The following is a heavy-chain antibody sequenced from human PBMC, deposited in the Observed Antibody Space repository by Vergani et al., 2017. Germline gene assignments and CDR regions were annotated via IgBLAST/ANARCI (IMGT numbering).Heavy chain of an antibody. V-gene: IGHV3-9*01. D-gene: IGHD6-13*01. CDR3: AKYKGVEAAAAGN. J-gene: IGHJ4*02. CDR2: ISWNSGST. Sequence: EVQLVESGGGLVQPGRSLRLSCAASGFTFDDYAMHWVRQAPGKGLEWVSGISWNSGSTYYADSVKGRFTISRDNSKNTLYLQMNSLRAEDTAVYYCAKYKGVEAAAAGNWGQGTLVTVSS. CDR1: GFTFDDYA.